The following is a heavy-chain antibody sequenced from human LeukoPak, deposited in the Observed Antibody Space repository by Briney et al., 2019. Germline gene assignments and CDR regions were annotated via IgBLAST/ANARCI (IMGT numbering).Heavy chain of an antibody. J-gene: IGHJ4*02. CDR1: GGTFSSYA. D-gene: IGHD3-3*02. CDR3: AHFWSGYYALDY. V-gene: IGHV1-69*04. Sequence: SVTVSCKASGGTFSSYAISWVRQAPGQGLEWMGRIIPILGIANYAQKFQGRVTITADKSTSTAYMELSSLRSEDTAVYYCAHFWSGYYALDYWGQGTLVTVSS. CDR2: IIPILGIA.